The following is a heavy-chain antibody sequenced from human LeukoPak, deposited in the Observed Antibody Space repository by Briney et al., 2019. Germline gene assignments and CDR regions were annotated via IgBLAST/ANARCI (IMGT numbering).Heavy chain of an antibody. Sequence: PGGSLRLSCAASGFTFSSYEMNWVRQAPGKGLEWVSYISSSGSTIYYADSVKGRFTISRDNAKNSLYLQMNSLRAEDTAVYYCARVSSGWSYWYFDLWGRGTLVTVSS. J-gene: IGHJ2*01. CDR1: GFTFSSYE. V-gene: IGHV3-48*03. CDR2: ISSSGSTI. CDR3: ARVSSGWSYWYFDL. D-gene: IGHD6-19*01.